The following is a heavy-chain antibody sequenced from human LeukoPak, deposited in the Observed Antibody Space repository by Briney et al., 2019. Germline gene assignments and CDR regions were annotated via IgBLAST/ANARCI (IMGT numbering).Heavy chain of an antibody. Sequence: SETLSLTCTVSGGSISSYYWSWIRQPPGKGLEWIGYIYYSGCTNYNPSLKSRVTISVDTSKNQFSLKLSSVTAADTAVYYCARVSAPQWEPTDYYYMDVWGKGTTVTVSS. CDR1: GGSISSYY. CDR2: IYYSGCT. J-gene: IGHJ6*03. D-gene: IGHD1-26*01. V-gene: IGHV4-59*01. CDR3: ARVSAPQWEPTDYYYMDV.